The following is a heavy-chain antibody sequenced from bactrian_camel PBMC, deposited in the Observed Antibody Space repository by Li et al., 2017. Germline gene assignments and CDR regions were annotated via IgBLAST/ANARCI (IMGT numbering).Heavy chain of an antibody. CDR1: GDINKRRCG. D-gene: IGHD1*01. CDR2: MHGDGRI. J-gene: IGHJ4*01. CDR3: ATYETAIQAVGWRTGYNPRVRD. Sequence: HVQLVESGGGSVQAGRSLKLSCVASGDINKRRCGMGWHRRAPGKERELVSWMHGDGRINYVDFVKGRFTISRDNAKSTVYLQMSDLKPEDTAVYYCATYETAIQAVGWRTGYNPRVRDGGQGTQVTVS. V-gene: IGHV3S53*01.